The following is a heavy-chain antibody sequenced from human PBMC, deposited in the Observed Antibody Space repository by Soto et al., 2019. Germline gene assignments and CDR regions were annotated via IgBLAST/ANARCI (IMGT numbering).Heavy chain of an antibody. CDR3: ARTYDSNGYANEFDS. CDR2: INPGGDST. CDR1: GYIFTSYY. Sequence: QVQLVQSGAEVKKPGASVKVPCKTSGYIFTSYYLHWVRQAPGQGLEWLGSINPGGDSTSYAQKFQGRVTMTRDTSTSTVYLELSSLRSEDTAVYYCARTYDSNGYANEFDSWGQGILVTVTS. D-gene: IGHD3-22*01. J-gene: IGHJ4*02. V-gene: IGHV1-46*01.